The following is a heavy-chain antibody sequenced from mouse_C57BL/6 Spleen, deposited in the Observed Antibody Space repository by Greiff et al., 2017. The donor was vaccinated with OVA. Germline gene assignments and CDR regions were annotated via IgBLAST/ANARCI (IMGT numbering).Heavy chain of an antibody. CDR3: ASRGYYVNYYAMDY. CDR1: GYTFTSYW. Sequence: QVQLQQPGAELVKPGASVKLSCKASGYTFTSYWMQWVKQRPGQGLEWIGEIDPSDSYTNYNQKFKGKATLTVDTSSSTAYMQLSSLTSEDSAVYYCASRGYYVNYYAMDYWGQGTSVTVSS. J-gene: IGHJ4*01. D-gene: IGHD2-3*01. CDR2: IDPSDSYT. V-gene: IGHV1-50*01.